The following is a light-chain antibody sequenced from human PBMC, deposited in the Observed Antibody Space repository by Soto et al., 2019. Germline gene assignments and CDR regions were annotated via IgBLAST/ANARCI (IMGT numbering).Light chain of an antibody. V-gene: IGKV3-15*01. CDR2: RAS. Sequence: EVVLTQSPATLSVSPGERATLSCRASESVNNKLGWYQQKPGQAPRLLIYRASTRATGIPARFSGSGSGTEFTLTISSLQSEDSAVYYCHQYNNWFPLTCGRGTRLEIK. CDR3: HQYNNWFPLT. CDR1: ESVNNK. J-gene: IGKJ5*01.